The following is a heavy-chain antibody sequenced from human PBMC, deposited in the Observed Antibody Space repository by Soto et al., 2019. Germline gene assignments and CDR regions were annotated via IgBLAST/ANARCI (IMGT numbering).Heavy chain of an antibody. D-gene: IGHD2-15*01. J-gene: IGHJ6*02. CDR3: ARWGVGYCSGGSCYSDYYYGMDV. CDR2: ISAYNGNT. Sequence: QVQLVQSGAEVKKPGASVKVSCKASGYTFTSYGISWVRQAPGQGLEWMGWISAYNGNTNYAQKLQDRVTMTTDTSTSTAYMELRSLRSDDTAVYYCARWGVGYCSGGSCYSDYYYGMDVWGQGTTVTVSS. CDR1: GYTFTSYG. V-gene: IGHV1-18*01.